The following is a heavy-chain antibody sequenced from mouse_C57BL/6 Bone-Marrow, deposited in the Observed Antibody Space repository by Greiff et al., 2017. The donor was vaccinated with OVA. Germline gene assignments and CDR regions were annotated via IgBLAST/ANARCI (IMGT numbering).Heavy chain of an antibody. CDR3: ARDQDADCDFDD. CDR2: INYDGSST. V-gene: IGHV5-16*01. J-gene: IGHJ1*03. Sequence: EVQRVESEGGLVQPGSSMKLSCTASGFTFSDYYMAWVRQVPEKGLEWVANINYDGSSTYYLDSLKSRFIISRDNAKNILYLQMSSLKSEDTATYYCARDQDADCDFDDWGKGTTVTVSS. CDR1: GFTFSDYY. D-gene: IGHD3-2*02.